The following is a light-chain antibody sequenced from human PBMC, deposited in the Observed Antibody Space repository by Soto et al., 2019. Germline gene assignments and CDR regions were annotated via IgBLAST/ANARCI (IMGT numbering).Light chain of an antibody. J-gene: IGLJ1*01. CDR3: SSYAGGNTHYV. CDR2: EVN. Sequence: QSVLTQPPSASGSSGQSVTISCTGTSSDVGGYDYVSWYQQHPGKVPKLMIYEVNKRPSGVPDRFSGSKSGNTASLTVSGLQAEDEADYSCSSYAGGNTHYVFGSVTKVTVL. CDR1: SSDVGGYDY. V-gene: IGLV2-8*01.